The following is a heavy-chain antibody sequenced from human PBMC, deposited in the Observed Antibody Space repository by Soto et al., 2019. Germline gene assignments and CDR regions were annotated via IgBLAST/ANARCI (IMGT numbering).Heavy chain of an antibody. CDR3: ARATFFGVVKFGVSYFDY. CDR2: IYYSGST. CDR1: GGSVRSGSFY. Sequence: QVQRQESGPGLAKPSETLSLTCTVSGGSVRSGSFYWSWIRQPPGKGLEWIGYIYYSGSTNYNPSLKSRVTISADTSKNQFSLKLSSVTAADTALYYCARATFFGVVKFGVSYFDYWGQGTLVTVSS. V-gene: IGHV4-61*01. D-gene: IGHD3-3*01. J-gene: IGHJ4*02.